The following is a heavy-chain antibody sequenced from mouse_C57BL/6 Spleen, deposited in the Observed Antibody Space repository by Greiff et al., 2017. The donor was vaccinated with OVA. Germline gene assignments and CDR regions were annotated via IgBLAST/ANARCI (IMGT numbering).Heavy chain of an antibody. CDR1: GFNIKDYY. J-gene: IGHJ2*01. D-gene: IGHD1-1*01. CDR2: IDPEDGDT. Sequence: VQLQQSGAELVRPGASVKLSCTASGFNIKDYYMHWVKQRPEQGLEWIGRIDPEDGDTEYAPKFQGKATMTADTSSNTAYLQLSSRTSEDTAVYYGTLLSLHYYGSSYFDYWGQGTTLTVSS. CDR3: TLLSLHYYGSSYFDY. V-gene: IGHV14-1*01.